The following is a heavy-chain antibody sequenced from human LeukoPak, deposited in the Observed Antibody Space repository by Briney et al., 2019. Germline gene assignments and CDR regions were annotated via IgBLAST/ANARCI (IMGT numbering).Heavy chain of an antibody. CDR3: ARGIPLFGTIFGVVIMAVESYWFDP. CDR2: IIPIFGTA. Sequence: ASVKVSCKASGGTFSSYAISWVRQAPGQGLEWMGGIIPIFGTANYAQKFQGRVTITADESTSTAYMELSSLRSEDTAVYYCARGIPLFGTIFGVVIMAVESYWFDPWGQGTLVTVSS. CDR1: GGTFSSYA. V-gene: IGHV1-69*13. J-gene: IGHJ5*02. D-gene: IGHD3-3*01.